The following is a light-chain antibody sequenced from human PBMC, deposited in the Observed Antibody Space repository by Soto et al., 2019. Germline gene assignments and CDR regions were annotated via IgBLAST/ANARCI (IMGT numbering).Light chain of an antibody. Sequence: EIVMTQSPATLSVSPGKRATLSCRASQSVTSNLAWYQQKPGQAPRLLMYGVSTRATGIPARFGGSGSATEFTLTISSLQSEDFAVYYCQQYSQWPLTFGGGTKVEIK. J-gene: IGKJ4*01. CDR1: QSVTSN. V-gene: IGKV3-15*01. CDR3: QQYSQWPLT. CDR2: GVS.